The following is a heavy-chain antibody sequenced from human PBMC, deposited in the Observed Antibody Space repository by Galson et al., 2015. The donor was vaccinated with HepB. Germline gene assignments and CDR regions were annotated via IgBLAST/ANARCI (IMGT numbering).Heavy chain of an antibody. Sequence: SETLSLTCAVYGGSFSGYYWSWIRQPPGKGLEWIGEINHSGSTNYNPSLKSRVTISVDTSKNQFSLKLSSVTAADTAVYYCARGSGRKKGPRYSGSPWFDYWGQGTLVTVSS. V-gene: IGHV4-34*01. D-gene: IGHD1-26*01. CDR2: INHSGST. J-gene: IGHJ4*02. CDR1: GGSFSGYY. CDR3: ARGSGRKKGPRYSGSPWFDY.